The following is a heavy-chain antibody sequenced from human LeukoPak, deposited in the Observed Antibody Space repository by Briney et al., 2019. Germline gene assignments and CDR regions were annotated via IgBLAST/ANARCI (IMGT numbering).Heavy chain of an antibody. CDR1: GFTFSSYA. D-gene: IGHD3-10*01. V-gene: IGHV3-30*01. CDR2: ISYDGSNK. J-gene: IGHJ6*03. Sequence: GGSLRLSCAASGFTFSSYAMHWVRQAPGKGLEWVAVISYDGSNKYYADSVKGRFTISRDNSKNTLYLQMNSLRAEDTAVYYCARAGGVLWFGDSYYYMDVWGKGTTVTVSS. CDR3: ARAGGVLWFGDSYYYMDV.